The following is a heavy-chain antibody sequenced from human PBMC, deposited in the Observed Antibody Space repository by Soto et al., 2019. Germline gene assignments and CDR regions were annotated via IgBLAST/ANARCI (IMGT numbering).Heavy chain of an antibody. CDR1: GGTFSSYT. CDR2: IIPILGIA. CDR3: ASLEEEGYGLDY. Sequence: QVQLVQSGAEVQKPGSSVKVSCKASGGTFSSYTISWVLQAPGQGLEWMGRIIPILGIANYAQKFQGRVTITADKSTSTAYMELRSLRSEDTAVYYCASLEEEGYGLDYWGQGTLVTVSS. J-gene: IGHJ4*02. V-gene: IGHV1-69*02. D-gene: IGHD5-18*01.